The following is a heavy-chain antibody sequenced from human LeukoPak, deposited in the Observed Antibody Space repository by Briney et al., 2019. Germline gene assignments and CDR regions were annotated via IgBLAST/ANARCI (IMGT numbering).Heavy chain of an antibody. CDR1: GGSISSGGYY. Sequence: SQTLSLTCTVSGGSISSGGYYWSWIRQHPGKGLEWIGCIYYSGTTYYHPSLTSRVAISVDTSKNQFSLKLRSVTAADTAVYYCARESGSYSRIDYWGQGTLVTVSS. CDR3: ARESGSYSRIDY. D-gene: IGHD1-26*01. V-gene: IGHV4-31*03. CDR2: IYYSGTT. J-gene: IGHJ4*02.